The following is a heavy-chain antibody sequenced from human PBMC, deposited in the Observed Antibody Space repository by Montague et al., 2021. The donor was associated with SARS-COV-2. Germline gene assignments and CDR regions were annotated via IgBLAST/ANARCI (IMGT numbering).Heavy chain of an antibody. CDR2: IRSKGNDYAT. D-gene: IGHD1-1*01. CDR1: GFTFSDSA. V-gene: IGHV3-73*01. CDR3: NVPTTIDNDY. Sequence: SLRLSCAASGFTFSDSAIHWVRQASGKGLEWVGRIRSKGNDYATVYAASVKGRFTISRDDSKNTAYLQMNSLETEDTAVYYCNVPTTIDNDYWGQGTLVSVSS. J-gene: IGHJ4*02.